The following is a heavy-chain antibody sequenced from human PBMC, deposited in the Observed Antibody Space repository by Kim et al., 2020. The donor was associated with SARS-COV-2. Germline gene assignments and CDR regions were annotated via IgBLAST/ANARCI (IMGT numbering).Heavy chain of an antibody. J-gene: IGHJ5*01. CDR3: AKLKTMLQGVNYFDS. CDR1: GFTLNSNV. V-gene: IGHV3-23*01. CDR2: IRGRGDGT. Sequence: GGSLRLSCATSGFTLNSNVMAWVRQAPGKGLNWVSAIRGRGDGTFYADSVKGRFTIARDISENTLYLQMNSLIVEDTAIYYCAKLKTMLQGVNYFDSWGQGTLVAVSS. D-gene: IGHD3-10*01.